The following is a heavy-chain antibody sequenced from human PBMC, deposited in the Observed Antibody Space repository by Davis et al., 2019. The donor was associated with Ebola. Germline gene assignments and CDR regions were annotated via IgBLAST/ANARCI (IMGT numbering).Heavy chain of an antibody. Sequence: GGSLRLSCAASGFTFDDYSMHWVWQAPGRGLEWVSGISWNSGNRLYADSVKGRFTISRDNAKNSLYLQMNSLRPEDTALYHCVKSRRGGYNPFDFWGQGTLVTVSS. CDR3: VKSRRGGYNPFDF. J-gene: IGHJ4*02. CDR1: GFTFDDYS. D-gene: IGHD5-24*01. CDR2: ISWNSGNR. V-gene: IGHV3-9*01.